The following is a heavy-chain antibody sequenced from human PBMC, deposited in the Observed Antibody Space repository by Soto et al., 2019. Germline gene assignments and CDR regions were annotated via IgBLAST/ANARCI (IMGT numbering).Heavy chain of an antibody. V-gene: IGHV3-30*03. Sequence: PGGSLRLSCVASGFTFSNYAMHWVRQAPGKGLGWVAVISSDGSEKYYLDSVRDRFTISRDNSKNTLYLQMNNLRPEDTAIYYCATSWPTLKTGFDFWVQGALVTVSS. D-gene: IGHD4-17*01. CDR3: ATSWPTLKTGFDF. CDR1: GFTFSNYA. CDR2: ISSDGSEK. J-gene: IGHJ4*02.